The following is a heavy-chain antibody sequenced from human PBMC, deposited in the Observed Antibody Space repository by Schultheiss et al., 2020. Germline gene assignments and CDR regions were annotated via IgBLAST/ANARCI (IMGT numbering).Heavy chain of an antibody. J-gene: IGHJ1*01. V-gene: IGHV3-48*01. CDR1: GFTFSTYS. Sequence: GGSLRLSCAASGFTFSTYSMNWVRQAPGKGLEWVSYISSSSSTIYYADSVKGRFTISRDNAQNSLFLHMNSLRAEDTAVYYCARTSTQGVSNWGQGTLVTVSS. D-gene: IGHD3-10*01. CDR2: ISSSSSTI. CDR3: ARTSTQGVSN.